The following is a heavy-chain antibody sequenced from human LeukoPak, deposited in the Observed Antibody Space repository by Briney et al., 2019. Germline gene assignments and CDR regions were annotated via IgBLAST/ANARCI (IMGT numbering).Heavy chain of an antibody. J-gene: IGHJ3*02. CDR1: GGSISSGSYY. V-gene: IGHV4-61*02. CDR3: ARIGSSSWYSAFAFDI. CDR2: IYTSGST. D-gene: IGHD6-13*01. Sequence: SETLSLTCTVSGGSISSGSYYWSWIRQPAGKGLEWIGRIYTSGSTNYNPSLKSRVTISVDTSKNQFSLKLSSVTAADTAVYYCARIGSSSWYSAFAFDIWGQGTMVTVSS.